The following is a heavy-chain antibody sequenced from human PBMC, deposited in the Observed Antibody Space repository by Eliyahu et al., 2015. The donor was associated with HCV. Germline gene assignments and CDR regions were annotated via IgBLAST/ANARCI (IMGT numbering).Heavy chain of an antibody. V-gene: IGHV3-23*01. CDR2: ISGSGDST. J-gene: IGHJ4*02. Sequence: EVQLLESGGGLVXPGGSLRXSXXAXGFTFGGSGXXWVRQAPGKGPGCVSTISGSGDSTLYADSVKGRFYISRDNSKNTLYLRMNSLRAEDTAIYYCAKTGPYFFESWGQGTLVTASS. CDR3: AKTGPYFFES. CDR1: GFTFGGSG.